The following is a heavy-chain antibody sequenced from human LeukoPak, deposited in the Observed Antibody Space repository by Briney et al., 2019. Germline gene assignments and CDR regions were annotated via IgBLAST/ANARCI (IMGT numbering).Heavy chain of an antibody. D-gene: IGHD2-2*01. CDR1: GVSISSYY. V-gene: IGHV4-4*07. CDR2: IYTSGST. J-gene: IGHJ4*02. Sequence: SETLSLTCTVSGVSISSYYWSRIRQPAGKGLEWIGRIYTSGSTNYNPSLKSRVTMSVDTSKNQFSLKLSSVTAADTAVYYCARDSHYCSSTSCSSWVDYWGQGTLVTVSS. CDR3: ARDSHYCSSTSCSSWVDY.